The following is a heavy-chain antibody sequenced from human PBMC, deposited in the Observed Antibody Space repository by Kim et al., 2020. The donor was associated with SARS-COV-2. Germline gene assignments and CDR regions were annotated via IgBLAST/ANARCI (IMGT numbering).Heavy chain of an antibody. D-gene: IGHD2-21*02. J-gene: IGHJ6*02. CDR3: AKDHQPTVVTRRGYYYGMDV. V-gene: IGHV3-23*01. CDR1: GFTFSSYA. Sequence: GGSLRLSCAASGFTFSSYAMSWVRQAPGKGLEWVSAISGSGGSTYYADSVKGRFTISRDNSKNTLYLQMNSLRAEDTAVYYCAKDHQPTVVTRRGYYYGMDVWGQGTTVTVSS. CDR2: ISGSGGST.